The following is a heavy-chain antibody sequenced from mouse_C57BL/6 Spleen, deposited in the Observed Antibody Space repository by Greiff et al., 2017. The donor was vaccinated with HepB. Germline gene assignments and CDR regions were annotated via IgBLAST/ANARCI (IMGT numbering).Heavy chain of an antibody. D-gene: IGHD2-5*01. CDR1: GFSLSTSGMG. CDR3: ARSSYSNYFYAMDY. Sequence: QVQLKESGPGILQSSQTLSLTCSFSGFSLSTSGMGVSWIRQPSGKGLEWLAHIYWDDDKRDNPSLKSRLTISKDTSRNQVFLKITSVDTADTATYYCARSSYSNYFYAMDYWGQGTSVTVSS. CDR2: IYWDDDK. J-gene: IGHJ4*01. V-gene: IGHV8-12*01.